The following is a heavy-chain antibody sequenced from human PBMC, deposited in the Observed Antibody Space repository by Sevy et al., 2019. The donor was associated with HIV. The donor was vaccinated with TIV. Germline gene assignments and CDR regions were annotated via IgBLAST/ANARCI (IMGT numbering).Heavy chain of an antibody. D-gene: IGHD2-21*01. CDR1: GFTFSDYY. Sequence: GGSLRLSCAASGFTFSDYYMSWIRQAPGKGLEWVSYISSSGSTIYYADSVKGGSTIARENANNSLYLQMNSLRAEDTAVYYCAGDRFTYCGGDCSYGMDVWGQGTTVTVSS. J-gene: IGHJ6*02. CDR2: ISSSGSTI. V-gene: IGHV3-11*01. CDR3: AGDRFTYCGGDCSYGMDV.